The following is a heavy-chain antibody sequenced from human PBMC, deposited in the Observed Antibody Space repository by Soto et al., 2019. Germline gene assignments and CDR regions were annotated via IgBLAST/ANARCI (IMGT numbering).Heavy chain of an antibody. V-gene: IGHV4-59*01. Sequence: SETLSLTCTVSGGSISRYYWSWIRQPPGKGLEWIGYIYYSGSSNYNPSLKSRVTISVDTSKNQFSLQLSSVTAADTAVYYCARDSQYCCGGYCYSDFYGMDVWGQRTTVTGSS. CDR1: GGSISRYY. J-gene: IGHJ6*02. CDR3: ARDSQYCCGGYCYSDFYGMDV. CDR2: IYYSGSS. D-gene: IGHD2-15*01.